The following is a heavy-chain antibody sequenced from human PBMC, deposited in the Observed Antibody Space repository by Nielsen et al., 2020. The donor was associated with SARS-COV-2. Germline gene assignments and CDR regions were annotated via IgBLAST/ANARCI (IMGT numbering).Heavy chain of an antibody. CDR2: IYHSGRT. Sequence: SETLSLTCAVSGGSISSGGYTWSWIRQPPGKGLEWIGYIYHSGRTYYNPSLKSRVTISVDRSKNQFSLKLSSVTAADTAVYYCARGGRITFGGADDAFDIWGQGTMVTVSS. J-gene: IGHJ3*02. CDR1: GGSISSGGYT. D-gene: IGHD3-16*01. CDR3: ARGGRITFGGADDAFDI. V-gene: IGHV4-30-2*01.